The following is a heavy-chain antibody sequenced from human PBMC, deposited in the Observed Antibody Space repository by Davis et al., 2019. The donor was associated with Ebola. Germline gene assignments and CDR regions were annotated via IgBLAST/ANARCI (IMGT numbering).Heavy chain of an antibody. D-gene: IGHD2-15*01. V-gene: IGHV4-34*01. CDR1: GGSFSGYY. Sequence: MPSETLSLTCAVYGGSFSGYYWSWIRHPPGKGLEWIGEINHSGSTNYNPSLKSRVTISVDTSKNQFSLKLSSVTAADTAVYYCARGRGRGYCSGGSCDAFDIWGQVSMVTVSS. CDR3: ARGRGRGYCSGGSCDAFDI. J-gene: IGHJ3*02. CDR2: INHSGST.